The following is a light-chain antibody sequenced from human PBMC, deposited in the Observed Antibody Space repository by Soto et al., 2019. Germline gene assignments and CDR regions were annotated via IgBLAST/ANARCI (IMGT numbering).Light chain of an antibody. CDR3: QQSYTPPWT. J-gene: IGKJ1*01. Sequence: DIQMTQSASSLSASVGDRVTITCRASQSINNNLKWYQQRPGEAPKLLIYAASSLQGGVPSRFSGSGSGTVFTLTISGLQPEDLATYICQQSYTPPWTFGQGTKVEVK. CDR2: AAS. V-gene: IGKV1-39*01. CDR1: QSINNN.